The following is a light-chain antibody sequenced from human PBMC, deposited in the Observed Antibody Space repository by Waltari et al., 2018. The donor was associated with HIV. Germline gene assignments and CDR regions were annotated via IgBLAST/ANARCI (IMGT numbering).Light chain of an antibody. CDR3: QQSFSAPPAYT. CDR1: QIINTF. Sequence: DIQMTQSPSSLSASVGDSVTIPCRASQIINTFLNWYQQRPGKAPKLLIYAASTLQSGVPSRFSGSRSGTDFTLTISSLQREDGATYYCQQSFSAPPAYTFGQGTKLEIK. V-gene: IGKV1-39*01. J-gene: IGKJ2*01. CDR2: AAS.